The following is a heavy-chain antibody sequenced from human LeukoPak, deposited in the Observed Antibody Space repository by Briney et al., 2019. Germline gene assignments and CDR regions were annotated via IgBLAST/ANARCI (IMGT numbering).Heavy chain of an antibody. J-gene: IGHJ4*02. CDR2: LYSGGAT. CDR1: GIIVSDNY. CDR3: ARGSGYASSWGFDY. V-gene: IGHV3-53*01. Sequence: PGGSLRLSCAASGIIVSDNYMNWVRQAPGKGLEWVSVLYSGGATYYADTVKGRLTISRDNSQNTLFLQMDNLRAEDTAVYYCARGSGYASSWGFDYWGLGTLVTVSS. D-gene: IGHD2-2*01.